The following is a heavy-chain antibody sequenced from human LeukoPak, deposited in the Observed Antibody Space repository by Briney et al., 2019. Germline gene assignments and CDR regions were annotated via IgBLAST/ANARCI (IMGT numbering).Heavy chain of an antibody. V-gene: IGHV3-48*02. CDR2: ISSSSSTV. CDR3: ARGYYSLGYFDY. D-gene: IGHD3-22*01. J-gene: IGHJ4*02. Sequence: PGGSLRLSCAASGFTFSDYSMNWVRQAPGKGLEWVSYISSSSSTVYYADSVKGRFTISRDNAKNSLYLQMNSLRDEDTAVYYCARGYYSLGYFDYWGQGALVTVSS. CDR1: GFTFSDYS.